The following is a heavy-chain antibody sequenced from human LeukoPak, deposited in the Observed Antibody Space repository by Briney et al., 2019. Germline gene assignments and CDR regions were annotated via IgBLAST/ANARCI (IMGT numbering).Heavy chain of an antibody. CDR1: GFTLSDSY. V-gene: IGHV3-11*04. D-gene: IGHD7-27*01. CDR3: GRGHWGLDY. Sequence: GGSLRLSCAASGFTLSDSYMTWIRQAPGKGLEWVSYISNSGSSIYCADSVKGRFTTSRDNAKSSLYLQMNSLRAEDTAVYYCGRGHWGLDYWGQGALVTVSS. J-gene: IGHJ4*02. CDR2: ISNSGSSI.